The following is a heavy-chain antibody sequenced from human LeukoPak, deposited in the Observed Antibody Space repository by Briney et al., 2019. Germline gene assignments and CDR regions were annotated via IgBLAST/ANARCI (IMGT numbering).Heavy chain of an antibody. CDR1: GFTFSDYY. CDR3: ARVECSGGSCYLDYYYYGMDV. CDR2: ISSSGSTI. V-gene: IGHV3-11*01. J-gene: IGHJ6*04. Sequence: GGSLRLSCAASGFTFSDYYMSWIRQAPGKGLEWVSYISSSGSTIYYADSVKGRFTIPRDNAKNSLYLQMNSLRAEDTAVYYCARVECSGGSCYLDYYYYGMDVWGKGTTVTGSS. D-gene: IGHD2-15*01.